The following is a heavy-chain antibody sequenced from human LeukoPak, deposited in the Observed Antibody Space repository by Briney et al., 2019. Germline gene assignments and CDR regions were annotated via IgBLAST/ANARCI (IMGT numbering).Heavy chain of an antibody. D-gene: IGHD2-8*01. CDR3: ARARCTNGVCHLDY. V-gene: IGHV1-18*01. CDR2: ISAYNGNT. Sequence: GASVKVSCKASDYTFTSYGISWVRQAPGQGLEWMAWISAYNGNTNYAQKLQGRVTMTTDTSTSTAYMELRSLRSDDTAVYYCARARCTNGVCHLDYWGQGTLVTVSS. CDR1: DYTFTSYG. J-gene: IGHJ4*02.